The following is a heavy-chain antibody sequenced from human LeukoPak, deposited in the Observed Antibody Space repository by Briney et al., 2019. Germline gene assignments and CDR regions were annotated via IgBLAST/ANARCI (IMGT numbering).Heavy chain of an antibody. Sequence: GGSLRLSCAASGFTFSSYSMNWVRQAPGKGLEWVSYISSSSSTIYYADSVKGRFTISRDNAKNSLYLQMNSLRDEDTAVYYCARDRSYYDILTGYLDYWGQGTLVTVSP. CDR3: ARDRSYYDILTGYLDY. CDR2: ISSSSSTI. V-gene: IGHV3-48*02. D-gene: IGHD3-9*01. CDR1: GFTFSSYS. J-gene: IGHJ4*02.